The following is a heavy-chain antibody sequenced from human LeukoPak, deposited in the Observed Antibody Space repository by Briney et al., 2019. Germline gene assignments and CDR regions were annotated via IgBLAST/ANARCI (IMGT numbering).Heavy chain of an antibody. CDR1: GFTFSSYA. CDR2: ISGSGGST. J-gene: IGHJ5*02. D-gene: IGHD3-9*01. CDR3: ARGYSRTYYDILTGYYSDWFDP. V-gene: IGHV3-23*01. Sequence: GGSLRLSCAASGFTFSSYAMNWVRQAPGKGLEWVSSISGSGGSTYHADSVKGRFAISRDNAKNSLYLQMNSLRAEDTAVYYCARGYSRTYYDILTGYYSDWFDPWGQGTLVTVSS.